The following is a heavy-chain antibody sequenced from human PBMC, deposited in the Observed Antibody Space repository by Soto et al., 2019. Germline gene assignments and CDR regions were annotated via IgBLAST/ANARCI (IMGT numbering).Heavy chain of an antibody. CDR3: ARAPGSSSWYSGNWFDP. D-gene: IGHD6-13*01. CDR1: RGTFSSYA. Sequence: SVKVSCKASRGTFSSYAISWVRQATGQGLEWMGGIIPIFGTANYAQKFQGRVTITADESTSTAYMELSSLRSEDTAVYYCARAPGSSSWYSGNWFDPWGQGTLVTVSS. J-gene: IGHJ5*02. CDR2: IIPIFGTA. V-gene: IGHV1-69*13.